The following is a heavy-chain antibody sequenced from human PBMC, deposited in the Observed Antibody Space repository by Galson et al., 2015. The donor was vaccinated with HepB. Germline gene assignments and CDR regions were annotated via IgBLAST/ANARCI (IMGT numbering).Heavy chain of an antibody. CDR3: AKGSQAAAGHFDY. CDR1: GFTFSTYA. Sequence: SLRLSCAASGFTFSTYAMSWVRQAPGKGLEWVSTISGSGGSTYYADSVKGRFTISRDNYKNTLYLQMNSLRAEDTAVYYCAKGSQAAAGHFDYWGQGTLVSVSS. CDR2: ISGSGGST. J-gene: IGHJ4*02. V-gene: IGHV3-23*01. D-gene: IGHD6-13*01.